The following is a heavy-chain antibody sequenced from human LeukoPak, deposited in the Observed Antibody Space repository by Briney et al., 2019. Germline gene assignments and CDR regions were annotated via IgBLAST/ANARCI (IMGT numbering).Heavy chain of an antibody. Sequence: ASVKVSCKTSGYTFTDYYMHWVRQAPGQGLEWMGWINPNSGGTNYAQKFQGRVTMTRDTSISTAYMELSRLRSDDTAVYYCARLIRDFWSGYLDYRGQGTLVTVSS. CDR1: GYTFTDYY. CDR2: INPNSGGT. J-gene: IGHJ4*02. D-gene: IGHD3-3*01. CDR3: ARLIRDFWSGYLDY. V-gene: IGHV1-2*02.